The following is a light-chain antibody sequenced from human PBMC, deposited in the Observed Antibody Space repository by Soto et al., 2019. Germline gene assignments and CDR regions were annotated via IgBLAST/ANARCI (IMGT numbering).Light chain of an antibody. Sequence: EIMMTQSPATVSVSPGERATLSCRASQSIRTNVAWYQQKPGQALRLLIYDASTRATGLSSRFSGSGSGTESTLIISSLQSEDVAIYYCQQYNDWRPLTFGGGTRLEI. CDR1: QSIRTN. CDR3: QQYNDWRPLT. CDR2: DAS. J-gene: IGKJ4*01. V-gene: IGKV3-15*01.